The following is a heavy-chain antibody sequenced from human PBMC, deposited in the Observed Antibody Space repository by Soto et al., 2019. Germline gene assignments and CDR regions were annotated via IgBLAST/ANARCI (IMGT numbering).Heavy chain of an antibody. CDR1: GFTFSSYS. D-gene: IGHD4-17*01. V-gene: IGHV3-21*01. J-gene: IGHJ6*02. CDR3: ACHDDGDAHRYYYYYGMDV. CDR2: ISSSSSYI. Sequence: PGGSLRLSCAASGFTFSSYSMNWVRQAPGKGLEWVSSISSSSSYIYYADSVKGRFTISRDDAKNSLYLQMNSLRAEDTAVYYCACHDDGDAHRYYYYYGMDVWGQGTTVTVSS.